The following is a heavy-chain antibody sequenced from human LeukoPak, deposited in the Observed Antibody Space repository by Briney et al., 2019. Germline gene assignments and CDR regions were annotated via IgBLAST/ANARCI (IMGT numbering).Heavy chain of an antibody. D-gene: IGHD2-2*02. CDR1: GGSISSYY. CDR3: ARAAVVVPAAILEVNFDY. Sequence: SETLSLTCTVSGGSISSYYWSWIRQPPGKGLEWIGYIYYSGSTNYNPSLKSRVTISVDTSKNQFSLKLSSVTAADTAVYYCARAAVVVPAAILEVNFDYWGQGTLVTVSS. J-gene: IGHJ4*02. CDR2: IYYSGST. V-gene: IGHV4-59*01.